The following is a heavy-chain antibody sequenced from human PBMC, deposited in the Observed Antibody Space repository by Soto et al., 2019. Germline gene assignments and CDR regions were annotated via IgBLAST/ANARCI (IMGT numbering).Heavy chain of an antibody. V-gene: IGHV1-69*13. J-gene: IGHJ2*01. CDR3: ARDPVSYWYFDL. D-gene: IGHD4-4*01. CDR1: GGTFSSYA. Sequence: SVKVSCKASGGTFSSYAISWVRQAPGRGLEWMGGIIPIFGTANYAQKFQGRVTITADESTSTAYMELSSLRSEDTAVYYCARDPVSYWYFDLWGRGTLVTVSS. CDR2: IIPIFGTA.